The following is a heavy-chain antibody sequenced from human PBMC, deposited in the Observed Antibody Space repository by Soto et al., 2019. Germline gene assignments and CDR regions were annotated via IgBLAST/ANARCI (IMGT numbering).Heavy chain of an antibody. V-gene: IGHV1-8*01. CDR1: GYLFTTYD. CDR3: VRGRGHFGDYVAFDS. D-gene: IGHD4-17*01. CDR2: MNPDTGTS. Sequence: QVQLVQSGAEVRKPGASVKVSCKASGYLFTTYDINWVRQASGQGLEWLGWMNPDTGTSGYAEKVRGRVTIPGTTSITPASLQMSGLTSDDMAAYYCVRGRGHFGDYVAFDSWCQGALVSVSS. J-gene: IGHJ4*02.